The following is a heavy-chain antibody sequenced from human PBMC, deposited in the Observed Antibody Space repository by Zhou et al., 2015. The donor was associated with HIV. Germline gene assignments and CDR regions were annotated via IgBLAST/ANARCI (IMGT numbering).Heavy chain of an antibody. V-gene: IGHV3-9*01. Sequence: EVRLVESGGGLKQPGGSLRLSCAVSGFTFDDYAMHWVRQPPGKGLEWVSSVSWNSGTKGYADSVKGRFTISRDNAKTSLYLQMNSLRADDTALYYCAKAQLGYSSSLPGDYWGQGTLVTVSS. CDR2: VSWNSGTK. D-gene: IGHD6-6*01. J-gene: IGHJ4*02. CDR3: AKAQLGYSSSLPGDY. CDR1: GFTFDDYA.